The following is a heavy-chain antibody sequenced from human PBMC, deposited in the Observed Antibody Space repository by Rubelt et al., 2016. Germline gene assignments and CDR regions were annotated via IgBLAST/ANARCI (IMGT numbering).Heavy chain of an antibody. J-gene: IGHJ4*02. CDR1: GGSISSYY. CDR3: ARDRGRTPFDY. D-gene: IGHD1-14*01. V-gene: IGHV4-59*01. CDR2: IYYSGRT. Sequence: QVQLQESGPGLVKPSETLSLTCTVSGGSISSYYWSWIRQPPGKGLEWIGYIYYSGRTNYKPSLQSRVTLSCDTSKNLFSRNLRSGTAADRAVYYCARDRGRTPFDYWGQGILVTVSS.